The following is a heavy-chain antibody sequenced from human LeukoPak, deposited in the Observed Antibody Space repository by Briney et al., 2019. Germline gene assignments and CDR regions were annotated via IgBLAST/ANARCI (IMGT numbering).Heavy chain of an antibody. D-gene: IGHD2-15*01. J-gene: IGHJ4*02. CDR2: IGTAGDP. CDR3: ARGVGYCSGGSCPAGYFDY. V-gene: IGHV3-13*05. Sequence: GGSLRLSCAASGFTFSSYDMHWVRQATGKGLEWVSAIGTAGDPYYPGSVKGRFTISRENAKNSLYLQMNSLRAGDTAVYYCARGVGYCSGGSCPAGYFDYWVQGTLVTVSS. CDR1: GFTFSSYD.